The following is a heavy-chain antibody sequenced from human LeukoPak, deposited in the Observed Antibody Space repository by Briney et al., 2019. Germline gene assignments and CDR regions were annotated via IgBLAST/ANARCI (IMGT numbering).Heavy chain of an antibody. CDR2: IKQDGNEK. J-gene: IGHJ4*02. V-gene: IGHV3-7*01. CDR1: GFTFSRYW. CDR3: AKVDYDSSGYYGSVFDY. D-gene: IGHD3-22*01. Sequence: GGSLRLSCAASGFTFSRYWMSWVRQAPGKRLEWVATIKQDGNEKYYVDSVKGRFTISRDNAKNSLNLQMNSLRAEDTAMYYCAKVDYDSSGYYGSVFDYWGQGTLVTVSS.